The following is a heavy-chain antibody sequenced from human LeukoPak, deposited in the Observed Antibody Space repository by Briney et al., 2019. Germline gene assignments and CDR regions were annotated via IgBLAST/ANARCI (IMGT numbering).Heavy chain of an antibody. J-gene: IGHJ4*02. D-gene: IGHD4-23*01. V-gene: IGHV3-48*01. CDR1: GFTFSTHS. Sequence: GGSLRLSCAASGFTFSTHSMSWVRQAPGKGLEWVSYISTSSSTIYYADSVKGRFTISRDDAKNSLYLQMNSLRAEDTAVYYCARDLWGGKGFDYWGQGSLVTVSS. CDR3: ARDLWGGKGFDY. CDR2: ISTSSSTI.